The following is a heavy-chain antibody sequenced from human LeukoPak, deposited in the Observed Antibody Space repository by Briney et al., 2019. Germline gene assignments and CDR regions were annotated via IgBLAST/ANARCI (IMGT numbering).Heavy chain of an antibody. J-gene: IGHJ4*02. CDR1: GGSISSGGYY. CDR3: ARVYDSSASYYFDY. Sequence: PSETLSLTCTVSGGSISSGGYYWSWVRQHPEKGLEWIGYIYYSGSTYYNPSLKSRVTISVDTSKNQFSLKLSSVTAADTAVYYCARVYDSSASYYFDYWGQGTLATVSS. CDR2: IYYSGST. V-gene: IGHV4-31*03. D-gene: IGHD3-22*01.